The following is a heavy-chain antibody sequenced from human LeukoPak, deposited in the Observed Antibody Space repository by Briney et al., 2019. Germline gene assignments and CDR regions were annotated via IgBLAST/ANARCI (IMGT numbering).Heavy chain of an antibody. CDR1: GGSFSGYY. V-gene: IGHV4-34*01. D-gene: IGHD2-2*01. CDR2: INHSGST. CDR3: ARGLRRYCGSTSCPYYFDY. Sequence: SETLSLTCAVYGGSFSGYYWSWIRQPPGKGPEWIGEINHSGSTNYNPSLKSRVTISVDTSKNQFSLKLSSVTAADTAVYYCARGLRRYCGSTSCPYYFDYWGQGTLVTVSS. J-gene: IGHJ4*02.